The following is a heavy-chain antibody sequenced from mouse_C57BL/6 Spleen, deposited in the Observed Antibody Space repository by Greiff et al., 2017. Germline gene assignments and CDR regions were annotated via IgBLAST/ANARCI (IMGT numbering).Heavy chain of an antibody. CDR1: GYTFTSYW. CDR3: ARGDYYGSSYPYYAMDY. J-gene: IGHJ4*01. D-gene: IGHD1-1*01. CDR2: IAPNSGGT. Sequence: QVQLQQPGAELVKPGASVKLSCKASGYTFTSYWMHWVKQRPGRGLEWIGRIAPNSGGTKYNEKFKSKATLTVDKPSSTAYMQLSSLTSEDSAVYYCARGDYYGSSYPYYAMDYWGQGTSVTVSS. V-gene: IGHV1-72*01.